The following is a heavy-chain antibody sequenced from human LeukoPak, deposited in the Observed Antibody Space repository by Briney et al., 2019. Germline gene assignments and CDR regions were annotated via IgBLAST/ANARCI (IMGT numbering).Heavy chain of an antibody. J-gene: IGHJ4*02. CDR1: GFIFSSHW. D-gene: IGHD6-19*01. CDR2: INSEGRST. CDR3: ARDLSEQWLANDEGCFDY. Sequence: GRSLRLSYAASGFIFSSHWMHSVRQAPGKGLVCVSRINSEGRSTSCEDSVKGRFTISRDHAKNTLYLQMNSLRAEDTAVYYCARDLSEQWLANDEGCFDYWGQGTLVTVSS. V-gene: IGHV3-74*01.